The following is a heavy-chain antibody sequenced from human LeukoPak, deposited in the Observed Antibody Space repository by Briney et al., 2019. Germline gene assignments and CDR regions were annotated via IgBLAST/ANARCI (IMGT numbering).Heavy chain of an antibody. Sequence: GGSLRLSCAASGFTFSSYAMSWVRQAPGKGLEWVSAISGSGGSTYYADSVKGRFTISRDNSKNTLYLQMNSLRAEDTAVYYCAKDRTGYSSGWTYYDYWGQGTLVTVSS. CDR1: GFTFSSYA. J-gene: IGHJ4*02. CDR3: AKDRTGYSSGWTYYDY. V-gene: IGHV3-23*01. CDR2: ISGSGGST. D-gene: IGHD6-19*01.